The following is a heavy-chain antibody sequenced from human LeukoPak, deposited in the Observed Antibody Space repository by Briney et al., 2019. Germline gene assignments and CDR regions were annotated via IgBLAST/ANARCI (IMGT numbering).Heavy chain of an antibody. D-gene: IGHD5-18*01. V-gene: IGHV3-48*03. CDR3: ARVVRKYSYGPFDY. CDR1: GFTFSNYE. CDR2: ISSSGSDI. J-gene: IGHJ4*02. Sequence: PGGSLRLSCAASGFTFSNYEMHWVRQAPGKGLEWVSYISSSGSDIYYADSVKGRFTISRDNAKNSLYLHMNSLRAEDTAVYYCARVVRKYSYGPFDYWGQGTLVTVSS.